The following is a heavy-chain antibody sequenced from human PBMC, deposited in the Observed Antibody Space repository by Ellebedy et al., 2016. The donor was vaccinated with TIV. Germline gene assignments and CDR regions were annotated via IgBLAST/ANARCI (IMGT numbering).Heavy chain of an antibody. D-gene: IGHD3-9*01. V-gene: IGHV3-7*03. CDR1: GFTFSSYW. CDR2: IKQDGSEK. CDR3: ARDLNYGVLRYFDWLSNNWFDP. Sequence: GGSLRLXXAASGFTFSSYWMSWVRQAPGKGLEWVANIKQDGSEKYYVDSVKGRFTISRDNAKNSLYLQMNSLRAEDTAVYYCARDLNYGVLRYFDWLSNNWFDPWGQGTLVTVSS. J-gene: IGHJ5*02.